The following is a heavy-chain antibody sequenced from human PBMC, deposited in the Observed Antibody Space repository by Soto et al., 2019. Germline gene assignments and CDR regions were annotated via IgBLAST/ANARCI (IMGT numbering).Heavy chain of an antibody. J-gene: IGHJ3*02. Sequence: ASVKVSCKASGYTFTSYDINWVRQATGQGLEWMGWMNPNSGNTGYAQKFQGRVTMTRNTSISTAYMELSSLRSEDTAMYYCARPGDIARYPLGAFDIWGQGTMVTVSS. CDR1: GYTFTSYD. CDR2: MNPNSGNT. CDR3: ARPGDIARYPLGAFDI. V-gene: IGHV1-8*01. D-gene: IGHD5-12*01.